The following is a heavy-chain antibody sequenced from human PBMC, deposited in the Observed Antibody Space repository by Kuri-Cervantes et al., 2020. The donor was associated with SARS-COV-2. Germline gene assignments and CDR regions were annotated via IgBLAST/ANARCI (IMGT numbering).Heavy chain of an antibody. V-gene: IGHV4-38-2*01. Sequence: GSLRLSCAVSGYSISSGYYWGWIRQPPGKGLEWIGSIYHSGSTYYNPSLKSRVTISVDTSKNQFSLKLSSVTAADTAVYYCARHEPSTVTTLFDYWGQGTLVTDSS. D-gene: IGHD4-11*01. J-gene: IGHJ4*02. CDR3: ARHEPSTVTTLFDY. CDR1: GYSISSGYY. CDR2: IYHSGST.